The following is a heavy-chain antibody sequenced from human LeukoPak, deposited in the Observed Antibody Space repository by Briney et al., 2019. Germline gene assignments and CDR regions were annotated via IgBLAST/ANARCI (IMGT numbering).Heavy chain of an antibody. CDR2: IYTSGST. J-gene: IGHJ4*02. Sequence: PSQTLSLTCTVSGGSISSGSYYWSWIRQPAGKGLEWIGRIYTSGSTNYNPSLKSRVTISVDTSKNQFSLKLSSVTAADTAVYYCARTIVVVPAAHFDYWGQGILVTVSS. V-gene: IGHV4-61*02. CDR3: ARTIVVVPAAHFDY. D-gene: IGHD2-2*01. CDR1: GGSISSGSYY.